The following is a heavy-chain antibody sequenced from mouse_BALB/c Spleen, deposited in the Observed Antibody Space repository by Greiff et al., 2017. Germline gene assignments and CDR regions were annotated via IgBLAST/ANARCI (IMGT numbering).Heavy chain of an antibody. CDR2: IWAGGST. Sequence: VKLQESGPGLVAPSQSLSITCTVSGFSLTSYGVHWVRQPPGKGLEWLGVIWAGGSTNYNSALMSRLSISKDNSKSQVFLKMNSLQTDDTAMYYCARGLLLSRYAMDYWGQGTSVTVSS. V-gene: IGHV2-9*02. CDR1: GFSLTSYG. D-gene: IGHD2-10*01. J-gene: IGHJ4*01. CDR3: ARGLLLSRYAMDY.